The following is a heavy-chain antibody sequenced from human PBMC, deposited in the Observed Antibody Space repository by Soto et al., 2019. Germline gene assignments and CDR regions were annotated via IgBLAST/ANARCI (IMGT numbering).Heavy chain of an antibody. CDR2: ISYDGSNK. D-gene: IGHD5-18*01. J-gene: IGHJ4*02. V-gene: IGHV3-30*18. Sequence: GGSLRLSCAASGFTFSSYGMHWVRQAPGKGLEWVAVISYDGSNKYYADSVKGRFTISRDNSKNTLYLQMNSLRAEDTAVYYCAKDRNIGIKLCYNTFDYWGQGSLVTVSS. CDR3: AKDRNIGIKLCYNTFDY. CDR1: GFTFSSYG.